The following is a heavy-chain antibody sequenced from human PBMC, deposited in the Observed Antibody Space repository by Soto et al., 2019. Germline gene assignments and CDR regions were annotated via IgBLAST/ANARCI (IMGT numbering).Heavy chain of an antibody. CDR3: AIHRGYSYGYPYYFDY. Sequence: SVKVSCKASGGTFSSYAISWVRQAPGQGLEWMGGIIPIFGTANYAQKFQGRVTITADKSTSTAYMELSSLRSEDTAVYYCAIHRGYSYGYPYYFDYWGQGTLVTV. CDR2: IIPIFGTA. CDR1: GGTFSSYA. V-gene: IGHV1-69*06. J-gene: IGHJ4*02. D-gene: IGHD5-18*01.